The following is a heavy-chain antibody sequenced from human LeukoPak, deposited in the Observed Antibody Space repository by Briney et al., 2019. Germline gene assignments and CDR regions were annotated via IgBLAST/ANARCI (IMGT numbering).Heavy chain of an antibody. D-gene: IGHD1-26*01. V-gene: IGHV3-30*02. CDR1: GISFSAHG. J-gene: IGHJ3*02. CDR3: ARQKEWELVGAFDI. CDR2: IRFDGSNI. Sequence: GGSLRLSCAASGISFSAHGMHWVRQAPGKGLEWVAIIRFDGSNIHYADSVKGRFTISRDNSKNTLYLQMNSLRAEDTAVYYCARQKEWELVGAFDIWGQGTMVTVSS.